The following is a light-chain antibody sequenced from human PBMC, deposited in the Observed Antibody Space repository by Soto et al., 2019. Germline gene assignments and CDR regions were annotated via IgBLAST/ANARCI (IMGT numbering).Light chain of an antibody. V-gene: IGLV2-14*01. CDR3: CSYTSSTSYV. J-gene: IGLJ1*01. CDR2: DVT. CDR1: SSDVGGYDY. Sequence: QSALTQPASVSGSPGQSITISCTGTSSDVGGYDYVSWYQQHPGKAPKLMIYDVTNRPSGVSNRFSGSKSGNTASLTISGLQAEDEASYYCCSYTSSTSYVFGTGTKVPVL.